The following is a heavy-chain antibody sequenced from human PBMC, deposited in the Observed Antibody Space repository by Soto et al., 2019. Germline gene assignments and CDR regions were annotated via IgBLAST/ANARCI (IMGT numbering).Heavy chain of an antibody. J-gene: IGHJ4*02. CDR1: GFTFDDYA. CDR3: AREGVGSIAAAGSLHY. V-gene: IGHV3-9*01. Sequence: EVQLVESGGGLVQPGRSLRLSCAASGFTFDDYAMHWVRQAPGKGLEWVSGISWNSGSIGYADSVKGRFTISRDNSKNTLYLQMNSLRAEDTAVYYCAREGVGSIAAAGSLHYWGQGTLVTVSS. CDR2: ISWNSGSI. D-gene: IGHD6-13*01.